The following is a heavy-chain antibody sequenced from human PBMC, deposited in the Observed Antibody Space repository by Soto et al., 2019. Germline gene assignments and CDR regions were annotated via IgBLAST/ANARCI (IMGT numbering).Heavy chain of an antibody. Sequence: QITLKESGPPLVKPTQTLTLTCTFSGFSLSTSGVGVGWIRQPPGKALEWLALIYWDDDKRYSPSLKSRLTITKDTSKNQVVLTMTNMDPVDTATYYCAKTDDSSAPGWFDPWGQGTLVTVSS. V-gene: IGHV2-5*02. CDR3: AKTDDSSAPGWFDP. D-gene: IGHD3-22*01. CDR1: GFSLSTSGVG. CDR2: IYWDDDK. J-gene: IGHJ5*02.